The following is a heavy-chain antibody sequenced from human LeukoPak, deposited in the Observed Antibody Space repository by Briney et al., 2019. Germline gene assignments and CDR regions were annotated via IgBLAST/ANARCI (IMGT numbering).Heavy chain of an antibody. V-gene: IGHV1-69*02. J-gene: IGHJ4*02. CDR1: GGTFSSYT. D-gene: IGHD4-11*01. CDR2: IIPILGIA. Sequence: SVKVSCKASGGTFSSYTISWVRQAPGQGLEWMGRIIPILGIANYAQKFQGRVTITADKSTSTAYMELSSLRSEDTAVYYCASAPRYNDYSNPFDYWGQGTLVTVSS. CDR3: ASAPRYNDYSNPFDY.